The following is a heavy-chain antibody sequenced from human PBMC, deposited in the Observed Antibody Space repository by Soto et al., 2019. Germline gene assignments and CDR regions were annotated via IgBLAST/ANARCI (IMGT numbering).Heavy chain of an antibody. CDR2: ISWNSGSI. D-gene: IGHD3-22*01. CDR1: GFTFDDYA. V-gene: IGHV3-9*01. J-gene: IGHJ4*02. CDR3: AKDMSPNYYDSSGYYQPSFDY. Sequence: SLRLSCAASGFTFDDYAMHWVRQAPGKGLEWVSGISWNSGSIGYADSVKGRSTISRDNAKNSLYLQMNSLRAEDTALYYCAKDMSPNYYDSSGYYQPSFDYWGQGTLVTVSS.